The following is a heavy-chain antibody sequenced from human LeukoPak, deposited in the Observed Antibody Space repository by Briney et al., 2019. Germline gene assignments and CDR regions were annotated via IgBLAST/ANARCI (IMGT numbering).Heavy chain of an antibody. V-gene: IGHV1-24*01. D-gene: IGHD2-15*01. J-gene: IGHJ3*02. CDR2: FDPEDGET. Sequence: ASVKVSCKVSGYTLTELSMHWVRQAPGEGLEWMGGFDPEDGETIYVQKFQGRVTMTEDTSTDTAYMELSSLRSEDTAVYYCAAATKSGDAFDIWGQGTMVTVSS. CDR1: GYTLTELS. CDR3: AAATKSGDAFDI.